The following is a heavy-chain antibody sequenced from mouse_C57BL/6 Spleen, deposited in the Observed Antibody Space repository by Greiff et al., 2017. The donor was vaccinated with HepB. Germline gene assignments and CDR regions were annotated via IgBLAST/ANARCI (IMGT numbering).Heavy chain of an antibody. CDR1: GFTFSDYG. V-gene: IGHV5-17*01. Sequence: EVMLVESGGGLVKPGGSLKLSCAASGFTFSDYGMHWVRQAPEKGLEWVAYISSGSSTIYYADTVKGRFTISRDNAKNTLFLQMTSLRSEDTAMYYCARRGDYYGSRRDYYAMDYWGQGTSVTVSS. J-gene: IGHJ4*01. CDR3: ARRGDYYGSRRDYYAMDY. D-gene: IGHD1-1*01. CDR2: ISSGSSTI.